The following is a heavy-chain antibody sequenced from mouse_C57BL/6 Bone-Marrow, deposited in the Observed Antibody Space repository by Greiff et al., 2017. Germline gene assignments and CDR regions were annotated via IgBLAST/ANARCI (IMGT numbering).Heavy chain of an antibody. CDR1: GYTFTSYG. Sequence: VMLVESGAELARPGASVKLSCKASGYTFTSYGISWVKQRTGQGLEWIGEIYPRSGNTYYNEKFKGKATLTADKSSSTAYMELRSLTSEDSAVYFCARRDYYGSRGNYWGQGTTLTVSS. J-gene: IGHJ2*01. CDR2: IYPRSGNT. CDR3: ARRDYYGSRGNY. V-gene: IGHV1-81*01. D-gene: IGHD1-1*01.